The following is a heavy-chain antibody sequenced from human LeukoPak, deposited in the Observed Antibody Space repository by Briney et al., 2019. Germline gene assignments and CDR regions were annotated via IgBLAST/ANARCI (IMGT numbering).Heavy chain of an antibody. CDR3: ARDGDIAAAGTDY. D-gene: IGHD6-13*01. J-gene: IGHJ4*02. Sequence: GASVKVSCKASGYTFTGYYMHWVRQAPGQGLEWMGWTSAYNGNTNYAQKLQGRVTMTTDTSTSTAYMELRSLRSDDTAVYYCARDGDIAAAGTDYWGQGTLVTVSS. V-gene: IGHV1-18*04. CDR1: GYTFTGYY. CDR2: TSAYNGNT.